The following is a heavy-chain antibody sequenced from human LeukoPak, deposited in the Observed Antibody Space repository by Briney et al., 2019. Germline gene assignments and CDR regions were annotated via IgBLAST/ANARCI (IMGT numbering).Heavy chain of an antibody. V-gene: IGHV4-34*01. J-gene: IGHJ4*02. Sequence: SETLSLTCAVYGGSFSGYYWSWIRQPPGKGLEWIGEINHSGSTNYDPSLKSRVTISVDTSKNQSSLKLSSVTAADTAVYYCARQGPYSMVRGVIITPYYFDYWGQGTLVTVSS. CDR3: ARQGPYSMVRGVIITPYYFDY. CDR1: GGSFSGYY. D-gene: IGHD3-10*01. CDR2: INHSGST.